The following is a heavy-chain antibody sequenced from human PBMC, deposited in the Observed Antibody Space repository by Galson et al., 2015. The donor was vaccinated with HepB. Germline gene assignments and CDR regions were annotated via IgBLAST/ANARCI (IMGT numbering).Heavy chain of an antibody. D-gene: IGHD3-10*01. J-gene: IGHJ4*02. CDR2: TYYRSKWYR. CDR1: GDSVSSNSAA. CDR3: ARGFRSAVDC. V-gene: IGHV6-1*01. Sequence: CAISGDSVSSNSAAWNWIRQSPSRGLEWLGRTYYRSKWYRDYAVSMQGRLTINPDTSKNQFSLQLNSVTPEDTAMYFCARGFRSAVDCWGQGTLVTLSS.